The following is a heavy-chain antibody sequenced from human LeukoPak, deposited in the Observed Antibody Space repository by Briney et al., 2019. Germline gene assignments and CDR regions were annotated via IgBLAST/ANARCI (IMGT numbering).Heavy chain of an antibody. CDR1: GFTFSSYA. V-gene: IGHV3-21*01. Sequence: GGSLRLSCAASGFTFSSYAMNWVRQAPGKGLEWVSSITSSSIYTYYADSVKGRFTISRDNAKNSLYLEMNSLRAEDTAVYYCARSRYDSSGYYGIIGDWGQGTLVTVSS. CDR2: ITSSSIYT. J-gene: IGHJ4*02. CDR3: ARSRYDSSGYYGIIGD. D-gene: IGHD3-22*01.